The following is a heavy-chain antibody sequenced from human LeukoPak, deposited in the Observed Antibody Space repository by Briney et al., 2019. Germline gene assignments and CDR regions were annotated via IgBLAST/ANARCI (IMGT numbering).Heavy chain of an antibody. CDR3: ARISCSRSSCYGVYDY. CDR1: GFTFSDYW. Sequence: GGSLRLSCAASGFTFSDYWMTWVRQAPGKGLEWVANIRQDGSEKYHVDSVKGRFTISRDNAKNSVYLQMNSLRAEDTAVYYCARISCSRSSCYGVYDYWGLGSLVTVSS. D-gene: IGHD2-15*01. CDR2: IRQDGSEK. V-gene: IGHV3-7*01. J-gene: IGHJ4*02.